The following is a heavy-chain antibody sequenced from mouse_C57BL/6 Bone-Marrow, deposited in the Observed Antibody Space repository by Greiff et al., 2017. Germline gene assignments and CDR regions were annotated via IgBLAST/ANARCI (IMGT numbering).Heavy chain of an antibody. J-gene: IGHJ4*01. V-gene: IGHV1-81*01. CDR2: IYPRSGNT. Sequence: VQLQQSGAELARPGASVKLSCKASGYTFTSYGISWVKQRTGQGLEWIGEIYPRSGNTYYNEKFKGKATLTADTSSSTAYMELRSLTSEDSAVYFCARYMDGYYVYAMDYWGQGTSVTVSS. D-gene: IGHD2-3*01. CDR3: ARYMDGYYVYAMDY. CDR1: GYTFTSYG.